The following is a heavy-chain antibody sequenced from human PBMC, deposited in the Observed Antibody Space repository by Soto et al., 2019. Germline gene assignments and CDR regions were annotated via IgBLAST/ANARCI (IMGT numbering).Heavy chain of an antibody. CDR2: IYYSGST. CDR1: GGSISSGDYY. D-gene: IGHD6-6*01. CDR3: ARFARLYFSGWFDP. V-gene: IGHV4-30-4*01. J-gene: IGHJ5*02. Sequence: PSETLSLTCTVSGGSISSGDYYWSWIRQPPGKGLEWIGYIYYSGSTYYNPSLKSRVTISVDTSKNQSSLKLSSVTAADTAVYYCARFARLYFSGWFDPWGQGTLVTVSS.